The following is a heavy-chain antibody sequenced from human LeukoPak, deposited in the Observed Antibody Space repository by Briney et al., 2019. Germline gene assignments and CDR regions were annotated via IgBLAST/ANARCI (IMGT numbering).Heavy chain of an antibody. CDR1: GGSISSSSYY. CDR3: ASFYCSGGSCYQYFSYYYMDV. D-gene: IGHD2-15*01. Sequence: SETLSLTCTVSGGSISSSSYYWGWIRQPPGKGLEWIGSIYYSGSTYYNPSLQSRVTISVDTSKNQFSLKLNSVTAADTAVYYCASFYCSGGSCYQYFSYYYMDVWGKGTTVTVSS. J-gene: IGHJ6*03. CDR2: IYYSGST. V-gene: IGHV4-39*01.